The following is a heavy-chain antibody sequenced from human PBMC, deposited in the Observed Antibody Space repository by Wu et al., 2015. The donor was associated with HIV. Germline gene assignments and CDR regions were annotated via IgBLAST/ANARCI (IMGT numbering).Heavy chain of an antibody. CDR2: IIPISGTT. D-gene: IGHD2-21*01. V-gene: IGHV1-69*15. Sequence: QVHLVQFGGEVKKPGSSVRVSCKASGGTFSSYTFHWVRQAPGQGLEWMGSIIPISGTTDYAQKFQGRIAVTADESTRTTYMELSSLRSEDTAVYFCARELLWGEDFWGQGTLGHRLL. J-gene: IGHJ4*02. CDR3: ARELLWGEDF. CDR1: GGTFSSYT.